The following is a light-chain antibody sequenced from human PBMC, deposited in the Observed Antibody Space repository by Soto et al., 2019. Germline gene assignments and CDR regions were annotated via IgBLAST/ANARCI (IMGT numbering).Light chain of an antibody. J-gene: IGLJ1*01. CDR2: TNN. V-gene: IGLV1-44*01. Sequence: QSALVQPPSASGTPGQRITISCSGSTSNIESHPVNWFQQVPGAPPKLLIKTNNQRPSGVPDRFSGSKSGASASLAISGLQSEDEGTYYCATWDDSRNGVFGSGTKLTVL. CDR1: TSNIESHP. CDR3: ATWDDSRNGV.